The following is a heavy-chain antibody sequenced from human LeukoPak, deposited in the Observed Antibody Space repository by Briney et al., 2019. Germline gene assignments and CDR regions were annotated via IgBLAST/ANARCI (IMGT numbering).Heavy chain of an antibody. CDR2: IKEDGREK. CDR1: GFTFSSYW. J-gene: IGHJ4*02. D-gene: IGHD3-10*01. V-gene: IGHV3-7*01. Sequence: PGGSLRLSCAASGFTFSSYWMSWVRQAPGKGLEWVANIKEDGREKYNVDCVKGRFTISRDNAKSSLYLQMNSLSAEDTAVYYCARFIRGVTQSSYDSWGQGTLVTVSS. CDR3: ARFIRGVTQSSYDS.